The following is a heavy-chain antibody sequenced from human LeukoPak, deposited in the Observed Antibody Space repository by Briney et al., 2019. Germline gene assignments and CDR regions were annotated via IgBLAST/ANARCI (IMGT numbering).Heavy chain of an antibody. CDR3: ARRNSGWPYFDY. D-gene: IGHD6-19*01. CDR1: AFTFSSHW. Sequence: GGSLRLSCAASAFTFSSHWMHWVRQAPGKGLVWVSRIFSDGSGATYADSVKGRFTISRDNAKNTLYLEMNSLRAEDTAVYYCARRNSGWPYFDYWGQGTLVTVSS. CDR2: IFSDGSGA. J-gene: IGHJ4*02. V-gene: IGHV3-74*01.